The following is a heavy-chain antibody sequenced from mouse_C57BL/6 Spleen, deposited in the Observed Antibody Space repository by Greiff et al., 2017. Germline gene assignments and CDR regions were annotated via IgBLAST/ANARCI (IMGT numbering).Heavy chain of an antibody. J-gene: IGHJ4*01. CDR1: GFTFSSYA. V-gene: IGHV5-9-1*02. CDR2: ISSGGDYI. Sequence: EVQLVESGEGLVKPGGSLKLSCAASGFTFSSYAMSWVRQTPEKRLEWVAYISSGGDYIYYADTVKGRFTISRDNARNTLYLQMSSLKSEDTSMYYCTRDSSGSPHAMDYWGQGTSVTVSS. D-gene: IGHD3-2*02. CDR3: TRDSSGSPHAMDY.